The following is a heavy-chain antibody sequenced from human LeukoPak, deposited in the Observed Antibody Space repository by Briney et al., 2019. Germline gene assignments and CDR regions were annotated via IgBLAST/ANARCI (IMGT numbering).Heavy chain of an antibody. V-gene: IGHV4-38-2*02. D-gene: IGHD3-10*01. J-gene: IGHJ5*02. CDR2: VYHSGST. Sequence: PSETLSLTCTVSGYSISSGYYWGWIRQPPGKGLEWIGSVYHSGSTYYNPSLKSRVTISVDTSKNQFSLKLSSVTAADTAVYYCARDPQGYYYGSGSYSNWFAPWGQGTLVTVSS. CDR1: GYSISSGYY. CDR3: ARDPQGYYYGSGSYSNWFAP.